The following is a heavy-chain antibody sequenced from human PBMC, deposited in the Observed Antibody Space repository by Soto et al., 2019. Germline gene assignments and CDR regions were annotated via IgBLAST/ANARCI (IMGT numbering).Heavy chain of an antibody. CDR3: ARVVVVIPPGYYHAMDV. D-gene: IGHD3-22*01. Sequence: PGGSLRLSCAASGFTFSSFHMNWVRQAPGRGLEWVAYITSSSDTIYYSDSVKGRFTISRDNGKNSLFLQMNSLRDEDTAVYYCARVVVVIPPGYYHAMDVWGQGTTVTVS. CDR2: ITSSSDTI. V-gene: IGHV3-48*02. J-gene: IGHJ6*02. CDR1: GFTFSSFH.